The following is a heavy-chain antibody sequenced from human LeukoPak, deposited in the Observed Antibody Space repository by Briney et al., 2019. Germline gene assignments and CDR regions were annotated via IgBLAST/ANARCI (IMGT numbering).Heavy chain of an antibody. CDR3: ARDWTVVPAAIAYFDY. V-gene: IGHV1-18*01. D-gene: IGHD2-2*02. Sequence: ASVKVSCKASGYTFTSYGISWVRQAPGQGLERMGWISAYNGNTNYAQKLQGRVTMTTDTSTSTAYMELRSLRSDDTAVYYCARDWTVVPAAIAYFDYWGQGTLVTVSS. CDR2: ISAYNGNT. CDR1: GYTFTSYG. J-gene: IGHJ4*02.